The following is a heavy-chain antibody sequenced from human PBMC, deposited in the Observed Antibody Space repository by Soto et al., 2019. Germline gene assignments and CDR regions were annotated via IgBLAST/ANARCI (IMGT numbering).Heavy chain of an antibody. CDR3: AKTASGWPYYFDY. V-gene: IGHV3-23*01. CDR1: GFTFSSYA. D-gene: IGHD6-19*01. J-gene: IGHJ4*02. CDR2: ITGGGTNT. Sequence: GGSLRLSSAASGFTFSSYAMTWVRQAPGEGLEWVSIITGGGTNTYYAESVKGRFTISRDNSKNTLYLQVNSLRAEDTAVYYCAKTASGWPYYFDYWGQGTLVTVSS.